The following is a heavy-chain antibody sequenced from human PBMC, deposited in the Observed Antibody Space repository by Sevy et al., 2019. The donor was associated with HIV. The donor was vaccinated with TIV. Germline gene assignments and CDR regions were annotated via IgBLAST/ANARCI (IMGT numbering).Heavy chain of an antibody. D-gene: IGHD3-9*01. V-gene: IGHV3-21*01. CDR3: ARETAYYDILTGYYRGGAYFDY. Sequence: GGSLRLSCAASGFTFSSYSMNWVRQAPGKGLEWVSSISSSSSYIYYADSVKGRFTNSRDNAKNSLYLQMNSLRAEDTAVYYCARETAYYDILTGYYRGGAYFDYWGQGTLVTVSS. CDR2: ISSSSSYI. J-gene: IGHJ4*02. CDR1: GFTFSSYS.